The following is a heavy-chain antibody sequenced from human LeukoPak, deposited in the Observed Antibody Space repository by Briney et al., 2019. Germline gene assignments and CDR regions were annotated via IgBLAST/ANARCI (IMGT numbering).Heavy chain of an antibody. CDR2: IYPTGHT. D-gene: IGHD6-19*01. CDR1: SSSISSYY. J-gene: IGHJ4*02. V-gene: IGHV4-4*07. Sequence: PSETLSLTCTVSSSSISSYYWSWIRQPAGKGLEWIGRIYPTGHTHYNPSLKSRVTMSVDTSKNQFSLKMTSMTAADTAVYYCARITDPDYRSGWSGADYWGRGTQVTVSA. CDR3: ARITDPDYRSGWSGADY.